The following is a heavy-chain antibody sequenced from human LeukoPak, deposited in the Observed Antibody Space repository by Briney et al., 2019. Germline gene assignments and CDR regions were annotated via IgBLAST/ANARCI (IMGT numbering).Heavy chain of an antibody. J-gene: IGHJ5*02. CDR1: GGSFSGYY. Sequence: PSETLSLTCAVYGGSFSGYYWSWIRQPPGKGLEWIGEINHSGSTNYNPSLKSRVTISVDTSKNQFSLKLSSVTAADTAVYYCGRKRYYYGSGSHGGWFDPWGQGILVTVSS. CDR3: GRKRYYYGSGSHGGWFDP. V-gene: IGHV4-34*01. CDR2: INHSGST. D-gene: IGHD3-10*01.